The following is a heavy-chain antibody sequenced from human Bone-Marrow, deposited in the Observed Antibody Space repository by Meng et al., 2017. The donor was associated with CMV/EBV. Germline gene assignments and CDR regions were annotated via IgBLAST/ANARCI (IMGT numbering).Heavy chain of an antibody. CDR3: ARAAFCSSSTCWYGMDV. CDR2: ISSSGSTI. D-gene: IGHD2-2*01. CDR1: GFTFSDSY. V-gene: IGHV3-11*04. Sequence: GGSLRLSCAASGFTFSDSYMSWIRQAPGRGLEWVSYISSSGSTIYYADSVKGRFTISRDNSMDTMYLQMNSLRREDTAVYYCARAAFCSSSTCWYGMDVWGQGTTVTVSS. J-gene: IGHJ6*02.